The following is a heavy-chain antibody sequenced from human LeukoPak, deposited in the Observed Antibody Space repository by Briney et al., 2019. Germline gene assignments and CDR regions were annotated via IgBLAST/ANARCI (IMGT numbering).Heavy chain of an antibody. Sequence: GGSLRLSCATSGFIFSGYYMSWIRQAPGKGLEWVSYISGSGNDISHADSGKGRFTISRDNAEGSLDLQMNSLRAADTAVYYCGTHAGRTGSDDWGQGTLVTVSS. V-gene: IGHV3-11*01. J-gene: IGHJ4*02. CDR3: GTHAGRTGSDD. D-gene: IGHD3/OR15-3a*01. CDR1: GFIFSGYY. CDR2: ISGSGNDI.